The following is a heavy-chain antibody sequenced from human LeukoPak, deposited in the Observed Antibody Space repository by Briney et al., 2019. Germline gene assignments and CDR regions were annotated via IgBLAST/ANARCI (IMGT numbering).Heavy chain of an antibody. CDR3: ARESAAWFDP. J-gene: IGHJ5*02. V-gene: IGHV4-61*02. D-gene: IGHD6-25*01. CDR2: IFITGST. Sequence: SQTLSLTCSVSGGSISSGSYDWSWIRQPAGKGLEWIGRIFITGSTNYNPSLKSRFTISVDTSKNQISLKLSSVTAADTAVYYCARESAAWFDPWGQGTLVTVSS. CDR1: GGSISSGSYD.